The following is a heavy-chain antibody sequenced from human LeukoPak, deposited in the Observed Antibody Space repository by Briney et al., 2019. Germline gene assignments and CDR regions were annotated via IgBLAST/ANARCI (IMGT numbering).Heavy chain of an antibody. CDR1: DCTFSSYY. J-gene: IGHJ3*02. Sequence: PSGTLSLTCTVSDCTFSSYYLSWIRQPPGKGLEWIGYIYYTGRISYNHSLKTLDTISVDPSKNQFSLRLTSVPAADTAVYYCAKMVTNAFDMWGRGPLVSVS. CDR3: AKMVTNAFDM. V-gene: IGHV4-59*08. CDR2: IYYTGRI. D-gene: IGHD5-18*01.